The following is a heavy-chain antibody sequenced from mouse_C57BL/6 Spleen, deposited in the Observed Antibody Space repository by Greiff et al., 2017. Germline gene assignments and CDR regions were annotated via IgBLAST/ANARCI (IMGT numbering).Heavy chain of an antibody. Sequence: QVQLKESGAELVRPGASVKLSCKASGYTFTDYYINWVKQRPGQGLEWIARIYPGSGNTYYNEKFKGKATLTAEKSSSTAYMQLSSLTSEDSAVYFCARREAYGSSFAMDYWGQGTSVTVSS. V-gene: IGHV1-76*01. J-gene: IGHJ4*01. CDR1: GYTFTDYY. CDR2: IYPGSGNT. CDR3: ARREAYGSSFAMDY. D-gene: IGHD1-1*01.